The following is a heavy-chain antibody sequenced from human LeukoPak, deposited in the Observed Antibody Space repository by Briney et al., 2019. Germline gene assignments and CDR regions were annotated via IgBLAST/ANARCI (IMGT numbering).Heavy chain of an antibody. CDR3: ARGRQDVTMIVVVMTAVSYYLDV. J-gene: IGHJ6*03. CDR1: GGSFSGYY. Sequence: SETLSLTCAVSGGSFSGYYWTWIRQTPEQGLEWIGEMNPSGSTNYNPSLKSRVTISVDTSKNQFSLELSSVTAADTAVYYCARGRQDVTMIVVVMTAVSYYLDVWGKGTTVTVS. CDR2: MNPSGST. D-gene: IGHD3-22*01. V-gene: IGHV4-34*01.